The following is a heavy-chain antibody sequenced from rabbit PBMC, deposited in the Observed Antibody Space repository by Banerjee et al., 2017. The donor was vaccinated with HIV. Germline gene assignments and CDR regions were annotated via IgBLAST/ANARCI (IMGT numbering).Heavy chain of an antibody. V-gene: IGHV1S43*01. CDR3: ARGDTGSRHSPFNL. CDR1: GFSFSSPYY. CDR2: IYTDSDGT. D-gene: IGHD1-1*01. Sequence: QEQLEESGGGLVKPGASLTLTCTASGFSFSSPYYMCWVRQTPGKGLELIACIYTDSDGTWYASWVNGRFTITRSTSLNTVTLQMTSLTAADTATYFCARGDTGSRHSPFNLWGPGTLVTVS. J-gene: IGHJ4*01.